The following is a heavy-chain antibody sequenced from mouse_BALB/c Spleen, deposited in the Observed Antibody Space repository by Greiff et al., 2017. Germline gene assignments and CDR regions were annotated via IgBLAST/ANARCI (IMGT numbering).Heavy chain of an antibody. CDR1: GFTFSSYG. CDR2: INSNGGST. CDR3: ARGEILYAMDY. V-gene: IGHV5-6-3*01. Sequence: EVMLVESGGGLVQPGGSLKLSCAASGFTFSSYGMSWVRQTPDKRLELVATINSNGGSTYYPDSVKGRFTISRDNAKNTLYLQMSSLKSEDTAMYYCARGEILYAMDYWGQGTSVTVSS. J-gene: IGHJ4*01.